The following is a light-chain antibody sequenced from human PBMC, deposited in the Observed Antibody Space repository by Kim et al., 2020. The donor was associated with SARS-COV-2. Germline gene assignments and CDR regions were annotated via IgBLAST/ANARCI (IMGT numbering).Light chain of an antibody. J-gene: IGKJ4*01. CDR2: AAS. V-gene: IGKV1-8*01. CDR3: QQYYSYYT. Sequence: AIRMTQSPSSFSASTGDRVTITCRASQGISSYLAWYQQKPGKAPKLLIYAASTLQSGVPSRFSGSGSGTDFTLTISCLQSEDFATYYCQQYYSYYTFGGGTKVDIK. CDR1: QGISSY.